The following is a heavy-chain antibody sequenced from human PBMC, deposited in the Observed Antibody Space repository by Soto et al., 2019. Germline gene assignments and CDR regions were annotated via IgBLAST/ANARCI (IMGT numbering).Heavy chain of an antibody. CDR3: ARGSSGWLSLGY. D-gene: IGHD6-19*01. V-gene: IGHV1-3*01. J-gene: IGHJ4*02. CDR1: GYTFTSYA. CDR2: INAGNGNT. Sequence: QVQLVQCGTEVKKPGASVKVSCKASGYTFTSYAMHWVRQAPGQRLEWMGWINAGNGNTKYSQKFQGRVTITRDTSASRAYMELSSLRSEDTAVYYCARGSSGWLSLGYWGQGTLVTVSS.